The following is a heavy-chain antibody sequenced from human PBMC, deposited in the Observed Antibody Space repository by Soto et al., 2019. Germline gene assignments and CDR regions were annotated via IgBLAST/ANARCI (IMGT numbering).Heavy chain of an antibody. V-gene: IGHV4-31*02. J-gene: IGHJ3*02. CDR2: IYYSGSA. D-gene: IGHD6-13*01. Sequence: HQGKGLEWIGYIYYSGSAYYNPSLKSRVTISVDTSKNQFSLKLSSVTAADTAVYYCARDTLADPIPPYAFDIWGQGTMVTVSS. CDR3: ARDTLADPIPPYAFDI.